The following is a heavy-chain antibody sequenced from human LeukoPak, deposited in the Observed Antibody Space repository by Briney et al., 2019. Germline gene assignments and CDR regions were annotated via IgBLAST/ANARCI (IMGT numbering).Heavy chain of an antibody. V-gene: IGHV1-8*03. J-gene: IGHJ4*02. CDR2: MNPKTGNT. Sequence: ASVKVSCRASGYTFTSYGISWVRQAPGQGLEWMGWMNPKTGNTGFSQKFQGRVTITRDTSISTAYMELSRLTSEDTGVYYCTRGLPRDGLVVIAAANEYWGQGSLVTVSS. CDR1: GYTFTSYG. D-gene: IGHD2-2*01. CDR3: TRGLPRDGLVVIAAANEY.